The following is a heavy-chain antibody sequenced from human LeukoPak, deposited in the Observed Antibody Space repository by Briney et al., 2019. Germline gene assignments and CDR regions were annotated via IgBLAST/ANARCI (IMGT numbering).Heavy chain of an antibody. D-gene: IGHD5-12*01. CDR3: ARGLSGYQRIYYYYYMDV. Sequence: GASVKVSCTASGYTFTSYDINWVRQATGQGLEWMGWMNPNSGNTGYAQKFQGRVTMTRNTSISTAYMELSSLRSEDTAVYYCARGLSGYQRIYYYYYMDVWGKGTTVTISS. J-gene: IGHJ6*03. V-gene: IGHV1-8*01. CDR1: GYTFTSYD. CDR2: MNPNSGNT.